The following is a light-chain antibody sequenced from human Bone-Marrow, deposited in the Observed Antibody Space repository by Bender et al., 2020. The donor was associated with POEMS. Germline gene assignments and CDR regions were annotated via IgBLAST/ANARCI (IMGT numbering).Light chain of an antibody. CDR3: QSYDNSLGGWV. CDR1: SSDVGGYNS. Sequence: QSALTQPASVSGSPGQSITISCTGTSSDVGGYNSVSWYQQHPGKAPKVMIYEVTKRPSGVPDRFSGSKSGTSASLAITGLQAEDEGDYYCQSYDNSLGGWVFGGGTKLTVL. CDR2: EVT. J-gene: IGLJ3*02. V-gene: IGLV2-14*01.